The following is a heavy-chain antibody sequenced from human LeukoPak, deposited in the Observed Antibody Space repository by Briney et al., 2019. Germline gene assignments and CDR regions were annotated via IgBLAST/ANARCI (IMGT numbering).Heavy chain of an antibody. V-gene: IGHV4-39*01. CDR1: GRSISSSSYY. D-gene: IGHD4-17*01. Sequence: PSDTLSLTCCVSGRSISSSSYYWGWTRQPPGKGLEGIGSIYYSGNTYQNPSLKSRVTISVDTSKNQFSLKLSSVTAADTAVFYCARHGDDYGDYRYFDLWGRGTLVTVSS. J-gene: IGHJ2*01. CDR2: IYYSGNT. CDR3: ARHGDDYGDYRYFDL.